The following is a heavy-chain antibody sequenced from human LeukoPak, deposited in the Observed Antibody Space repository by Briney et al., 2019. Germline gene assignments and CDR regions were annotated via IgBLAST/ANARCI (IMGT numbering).Heavy chain of an antibody. Sequence: GESLKISCKGSGYTFTSYWIGWVRQVPGKGLEWMGIICPGDSDTRYTPSFQGQVTISADRSISTAYLQWSSLEASDTAIYYCASAGESLSSPFDYWGRGTLVTVSS. CDR1: GYTFTSYW. CDR3: ASAGESLSSPFDY. D-gene: IGHD3-10*01. V-gene: IGHV5-51*01. CDR2: ICPGDSDT. J-gene: IGHJ4*02.